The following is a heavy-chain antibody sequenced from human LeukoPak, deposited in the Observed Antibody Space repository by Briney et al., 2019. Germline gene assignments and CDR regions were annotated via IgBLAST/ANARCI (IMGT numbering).Heavy chain of an antibody. CDR2: TNNDGSST. V-gene: IGHV3-74*01. J-gene: IGHJ4*02. D-gene: IGHD3-22*01. Sequence: PGGSPRLSCAASGFTFSTYWMHWVRQAPGKGLVWVSRTNNDGSSTVYADSVKGRFTISRDNAKNALYLQMNSLRAEDTAVYYCARDLFYDSSGYYASDSWGQGTLVTVSS. CDR3: ARDLFYDSSGYYASDS. CDR1: GFTFSTYW.